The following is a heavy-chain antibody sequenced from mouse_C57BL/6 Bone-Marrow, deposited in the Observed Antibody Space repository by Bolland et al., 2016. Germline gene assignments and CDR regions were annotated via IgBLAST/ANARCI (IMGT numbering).Heavy chain of an antibody. D-gene: IGHD2-3*01. CDR3: ARRDDGYFWFAY. V-gene: IGHV1-19*01. J-gene: IGHJ3*01. CDR2: NGGT. Sequence: NGGTSYNQKFKGKATLTVDKSSSTAYIELNSLTSEDSAVYYCARRDDGYFWFAYWGQGTLV.